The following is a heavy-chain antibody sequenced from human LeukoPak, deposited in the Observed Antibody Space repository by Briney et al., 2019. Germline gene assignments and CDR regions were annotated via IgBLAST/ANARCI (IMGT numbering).Heavy chain of an antibody. J-gene: IGHJ4*02. Sequence: SETLSLTCPVYGASISSYFWSWIRQPPGRGREWIGYIYYSGSTNYNPSLKSRVTISVDTSKNQFSLKLSSVTAADTAVYYCARLPGATSNVDYWGQGTLVTVSS. CDR1: GASISSYF. V-gene: IGHV4-59*08. D-gene: IGHD1-26*01. CDR3: ARLPGATSNVDY. CDR2: IYYSGST.